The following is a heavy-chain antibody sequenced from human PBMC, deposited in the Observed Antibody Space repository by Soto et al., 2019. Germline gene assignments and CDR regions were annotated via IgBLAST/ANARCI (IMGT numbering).Heavy chain of an antibody. J-gene: IGHJ4*02. CDR3: ARNVDTTRAYYFDY. CDR1: GASIDRYY. CDR2: IYYSGTT. D-gene: IGHD5-18*01. V-gene: IGHV4-59*01. Sequence: SETLSLTCTVSGASIDRYYWSWIRQPPGEGLEWIGYIYYSGTTNYNPSLRGRVTISLDTSKNQLSLNLRSVTAADTAVYYCARNVDTTRAYYFDYWGQGILVTVSS.